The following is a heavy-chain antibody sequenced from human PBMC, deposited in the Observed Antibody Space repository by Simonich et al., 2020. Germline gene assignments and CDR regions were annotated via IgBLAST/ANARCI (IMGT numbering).Heavy chain of an antibody. J-gene: IGHJ4*02. D-gene: IGHD2-15*01. V-gene: IGHV1-18*01. CDR2: NSGDNGNT. CDR3: ARASRGTWWYYYFDY. Sequence: QVQLVQSGAEVKKPGASVKVSCKASGYTFTSYGISWVRQAPGQGLEWMGWNSGDNGNTNHAQKLQGRVTMTTDTSTSTAYMELRSLRSDDTAVYYCARASRGTWWYYYFDYWGQGTLVTVSS. CDR1: GYTFTSYG.